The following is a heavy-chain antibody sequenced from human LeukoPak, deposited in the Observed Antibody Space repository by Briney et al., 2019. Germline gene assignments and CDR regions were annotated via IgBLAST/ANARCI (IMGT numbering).Heavy chain of an antibody. CDR3: ASSDCSSTSCPTPFDI. CDR2: IYHSGST. CDR1: GGSISSGGYY. J-gene: IGHJ3*02. D-gene: IGHD2-2*01. V-gene: IGHV4-30-2*01. Sequence: PSETLSLTCTVSGGSISSGGYYWSWIRQPPGKGLEWIGYIYHSGSTYYNPSLKSRVTISVDRSKNQFSLKLSSVTAADTAVYYCASSDCSSTSCPTPFDIWGQGTMVTVSS.